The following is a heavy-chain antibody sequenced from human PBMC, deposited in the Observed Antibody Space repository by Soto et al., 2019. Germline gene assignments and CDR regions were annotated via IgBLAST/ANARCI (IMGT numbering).Heavy chain of an antibody. CDR1: GFTFDDYA. CDR3: AKGYCSGGSCYIDY. CDR2: ISWNSGSI. J-gene: IGHJ4*02. Sequence: EVQLVESGGGLVQPGRSLRLSCAASGFTFDDYAMHWVRHAPGKGLEWVSGISWNSGSIGYADSVKGRFTISRDNAKNSLYLQMNSLRAEDTALYYCAKGYCSGGSCYIDYWGQGTLVTVSS. V-gene: IGHV3-9*01. D-gene: IGHD2-15*01.